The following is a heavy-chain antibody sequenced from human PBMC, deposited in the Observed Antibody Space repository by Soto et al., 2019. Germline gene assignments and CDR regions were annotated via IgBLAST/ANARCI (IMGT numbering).Heavy chain of an antibody. D-gene: IGHD3-3*01. CDR1: GFNCRQLA. J-gene: IGHJ5*02. CDR3: AKDQRKPAIFGVVTLS. Sequence: VVSQSLCYTVSGFNCRQLAVSWVRQVPGKGLEWVSAISGSGQTTYYADSVKGRFTVSRDNSNNTLYLQMNSLRAEDTAVYYCAKDQRKPAIFGVVTLSWGQGTLVTVSS. V-gene: IGHV3-23*01. CDR2: ISGSGQTT.